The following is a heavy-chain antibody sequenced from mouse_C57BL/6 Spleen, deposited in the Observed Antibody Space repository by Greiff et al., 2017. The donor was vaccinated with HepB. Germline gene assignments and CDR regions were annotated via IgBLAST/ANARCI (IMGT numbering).Heavy chain of an antibody. V-gene: IGHV5-9*01. CDR2: ISGGGGNT. CDR1: GFTFSSYT. Sequence: EVQGVESGGGLVKPGGSLKLSCAASGFTFSSYTMSWVRQTPEKRLEWVATISGGGGNTYYPDSVKGRFTISRDNAKNTLYLQMSSLRSEDTALYYCARTQLLRSSHWYFDVWGTGTTVTVSS. CDR3: ARTQLLRSSHWYFDV. J-gene: IGHJ1*03. D-gene: IGHD1-1*01.